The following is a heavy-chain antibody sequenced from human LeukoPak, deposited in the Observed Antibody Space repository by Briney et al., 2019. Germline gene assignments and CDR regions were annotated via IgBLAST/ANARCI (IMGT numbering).Heavy chain of an antibody. D-gene: IGHD4-17*01. CDR2: ISGNGSKT. V-gene: IGHV3-23*01. CDR3: ARFGDYGEY. Sequence: RSGGSLRLSCAASGFTFSSSAMSWVRQAPGKGPEWVSGISGNGSKTFYTRSVRGRFTISRDNSRNTVFLHLDSLRAEDTALYYCARFGDYGEYWGQGTLVTVSS. CDR1: GFTFSSSA. J-gene: IGHJ4*02.